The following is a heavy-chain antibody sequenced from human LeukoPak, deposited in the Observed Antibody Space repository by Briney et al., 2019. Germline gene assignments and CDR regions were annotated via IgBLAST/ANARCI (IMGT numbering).Heavy chain of an antibody. CDR3: ARGPVGVVVVPAGFDP. CDR1: GGSFSGYY. Sequence: SETLSLTCAVYGGSFSGYYWSWIRQPPGKGLEWIGEINHSGSTNYNPSLKSRVTISVDTSKNQFSLKLSSVTAADTAVYYCARGPVGVVVVPAGFDPWGQGTLATVSS. J-gene: IGHJ5*02. V-gene: IGHV4-34*01. CDR2: INHSGST. D-gene: IGHD2-2*01.